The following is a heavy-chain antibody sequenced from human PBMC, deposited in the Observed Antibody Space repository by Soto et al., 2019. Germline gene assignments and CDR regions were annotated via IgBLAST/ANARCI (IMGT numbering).Heavy chain of an antibody. J-gene: IGHJ4*02. CDR1: GYSCSSSA. CDR2: ISGYNGNT. Sequence: QIQLVQSGAEVKQPGASVKVSCKASGYSCSSSAISWLRQALGQGLEWMGWISGYNGNTRYAQKFQGRVTVTTDTSTRTVYMELGSLRSDATAVYYCARAPDYYDSSGYMDFWGQGTLVTVS. D-gene: IGHD3-22*01. V-gene: IGHV1-18*01. CDR3: ARAPDYYDSSGYMDF.